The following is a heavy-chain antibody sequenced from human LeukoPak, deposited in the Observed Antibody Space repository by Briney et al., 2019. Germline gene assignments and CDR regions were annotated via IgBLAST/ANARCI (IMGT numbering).Heavy chain of an antibody. Sequence: PGGSLRLSCAASGFTFDDYAMQWVRQAPGKGLEWVSLISGDGGSTHYADSVKGRFTISRDNSKNSLYLQMNSLRTEDTALYYCAKEDYDILTGYYTRYYCYYKDVWGKGTTVTVSS. CDR1: GFTFDDYA. J-gene: IGHJ6*03. D-gene: IGHD3-9*01. CDR2: ISGDGGST. CDR3: AKEDYDILTGYYTRYYCYYKDV. V-gene: IGHV3-43*02.